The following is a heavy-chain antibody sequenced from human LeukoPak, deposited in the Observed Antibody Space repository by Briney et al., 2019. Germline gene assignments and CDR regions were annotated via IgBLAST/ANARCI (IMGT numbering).Heavy chain of an antibody. CDR1: GYTFTGYY. CDR2: INPNSGGT. CDR3: ARGFDYSNYAEGY. Sequence: ASVKVSCKASGYTFTGYYMHWVRQAPGQGLEWMGWINPNSGGTNYAQKFQGRVTMTRDTSISTAYMELSRLRSDDTAVYYCARGFDYSNYAEGYWGQGTLVTVSS. V-gene: IGHV1-2*02. D-gene: IGHD4-11*01. J-gene: IGHJ4*02.